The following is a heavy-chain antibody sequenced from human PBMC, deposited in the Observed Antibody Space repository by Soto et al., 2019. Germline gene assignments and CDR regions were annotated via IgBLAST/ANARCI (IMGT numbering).Heavy chain of an antibody. J-gene: IGHJ4*02. CDR3: ARHYGDFGYGDY. CDR1: GGSISSSSYY. V-gene: IGHV4-39*01. CDR2: IYYSGST. Sequence: QLQLQESGPGLVKPSETLSLTCTVSGGSISSSSYYWGWIRQPPGKGLEWIGSIYYSGSTYYNPSRKSRVTISVDTSKNQCSLKLSSVTAADTAVYYCARHYGDFGYGDYWGQGTLVTVSS. D-gene: IGHD5-12*01.